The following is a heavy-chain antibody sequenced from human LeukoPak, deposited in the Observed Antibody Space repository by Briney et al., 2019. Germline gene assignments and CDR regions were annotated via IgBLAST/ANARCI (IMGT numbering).Heavy chain of an antibody. J-gene: IGHJ4*02. Sequence: GGSLRLSCSASGFTFSGYAMHSVRQAPGKGLEYVSAINKDGDSTYYVDSVKGRFTISRDNSKNTLYLQMSSLRPEDTAVYYCVKDRSDYSTSCLLDYWGQGILVTVSS. CDR1: GFTFSGYA. V-gene: IGHV3-64D*06. CDR2: INKDGDST. D-gene: IGHD2-2*01. CDR3: VKDRSDYSTSCLLDY.